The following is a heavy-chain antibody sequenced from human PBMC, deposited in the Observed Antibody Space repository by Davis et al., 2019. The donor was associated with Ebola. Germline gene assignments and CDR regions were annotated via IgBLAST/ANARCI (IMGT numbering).Heavy chain of an antibody. CDR2: MNPNSGNK. Sequence: ASVKVSCKASGYTFTSYDINWVRQATGQGLEWMGWMNPNSGNKGYSRKFQGRITITRNTSINTAYMELSNLRSEDTAVYYCAKRGGVSIYYYYGLDVWGQGTTVTVSS. D-gene: IGHD3-10*01. V-gene: IGHV1-8*03. CDR1: GYTFTSYD. J-gene: IGHJ6*02. CDR3: AKRGGVSIYYYYGLDV.